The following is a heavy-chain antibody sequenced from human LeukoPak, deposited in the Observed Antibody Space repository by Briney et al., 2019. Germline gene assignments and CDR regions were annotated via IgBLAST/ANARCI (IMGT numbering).Heavy chain of an antibody. Sequence: GGSLRLSCAASGFTFDNYGLTWVRQAPGKGLEWVSGINWNGGSTGYADSVKGRFTISRDNAKNSLYLQMNSLRAEDTALYYCARGPATRGGVRGVIYYYYMDVWGKGTTVTVSS. V-gene: IGHV3-20*04. CDR2: INWNGGST. CDR3: ARGPATRGGVRGVIYYYYMDV. J-gene: IGHJ6*03. CDR1: GFTFDNYG. D-gene: IGHD3-10*01.